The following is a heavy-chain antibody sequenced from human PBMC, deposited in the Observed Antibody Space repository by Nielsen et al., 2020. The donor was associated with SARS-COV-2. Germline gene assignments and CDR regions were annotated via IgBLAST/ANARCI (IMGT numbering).Heavy chain of an antibody. CDR2: ISAYNGNT. CDR3: ARVSYDSGMDV. J-gene: IGHJ6*02. Sequence: ASVKVSCKASGGTFSSYAISWVRQAPGQGLEWMGWISAYNGNTNYAQKLQGRVTMTTDTSTSTAYMARRSLRSDDTAVYYCARVSYDSGMDVWGQGTTVTVSS. V-gene: IGHV1-18*01. D-gene: IGHD5-12*01. CDR1: GGTFSSYA.